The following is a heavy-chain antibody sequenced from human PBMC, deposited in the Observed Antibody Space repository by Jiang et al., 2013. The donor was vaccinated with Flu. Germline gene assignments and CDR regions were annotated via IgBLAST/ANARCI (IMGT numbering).Heavy chain of an antibody. V-gene: IGHV4-39*01. J-gene: IGHJ4*02. CDR3: ARHARHGDYQGEIDY. CDR2: IYYSGST. Sequence: LLKPSETLSLTCTVSGGSIRSSSYYWGWIRQPPGKGLEWIGSIYYSGSTYYNPSLKSRVTISVDTSKNQFSLKLSSVTAADTAVYYCARHARHGDYQGEIDYWGQGTLVTGSS. D-gene: IGHD4-17*01. CDR1: GGSIRSSSYY.